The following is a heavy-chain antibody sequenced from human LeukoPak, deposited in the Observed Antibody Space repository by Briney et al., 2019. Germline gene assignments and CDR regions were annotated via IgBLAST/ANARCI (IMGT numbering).Heavy chain of an antibody. D-gene: IGHD3-16*01. Sequence: GGSLRLSCAASGFTFRYSMNWVRQAPGEGPEWVSSISSSSSNKDYVDSVKGRFTVSRDNAKNSLYLQMDSLRVEDTAVYYCARDPPSRGTRYFDYWGQGILVTVSS. CDR1: GFTFRYS. CDR2: ISSSSSNK. V-gene: IGHV3-21*01. J-gene: IGHJ4*02. CDR3: ARDPPSRGTRYFDY.